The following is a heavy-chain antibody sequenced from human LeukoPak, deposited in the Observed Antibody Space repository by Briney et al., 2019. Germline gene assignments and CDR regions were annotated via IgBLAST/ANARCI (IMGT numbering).Heavy chain of an antibody. CDR2: ISSSSSTI. D-gene: IGHD2/OR15-2a*01. Sequence: PGGSLRLSCSASGFTFNNYWMNWVRQAPGKGLEWVSYISSSSSTIYYADSVKGRFTISRDNAKNSLYLQMNSLRAEDTAVYYCARDLFLPYWGQGTLVTVSS. CDR3: ARDLFLPY. J-gene: IGHJ4*02. CDR1: GFTFNNYW. V-gene: IGHV3-48*01.